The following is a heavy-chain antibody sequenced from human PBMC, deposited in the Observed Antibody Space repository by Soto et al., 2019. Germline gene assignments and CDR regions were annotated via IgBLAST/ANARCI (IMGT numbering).Heavy chain of an antibody. D-gene: IGHD3-3*01. CDR2: IKQDGSEK. V-gene: IGHV3-7*03. CDR1: GFTFSSYW. Sequence: EVQLVESGGGLVQPGGSLRLSCAASGFTFSSYWMSWVRQAPGKGLEWVANIKQDGSEKYYVDSVKGRFTISRDNAKNSLYLQMNSLRAEDTAVYYCARAPQGKIFGVTRKDYWGQGTLVTVSS. CDR3: ARAPQGKIFGVTRKDY. J-gene: IGHJ4*02.